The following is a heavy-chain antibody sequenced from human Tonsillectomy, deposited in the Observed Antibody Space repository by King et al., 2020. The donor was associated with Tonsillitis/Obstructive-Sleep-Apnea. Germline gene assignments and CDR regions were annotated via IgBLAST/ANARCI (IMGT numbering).Heavy chain of an antibody. V-gene: IGHV3-11*06. CDR3: ASPGVGATSVYYYYGMDV. J-gene: IGHJ6*02. Sequence: VQLVQSGGGLVKPGGSLRLSCAASGFTFSDYYMSWIRQAPGKGLEWVSYISSGSSYTNYADSVKGRFTISRDNAKNSLYLQMNSLRAEDTAVYYCASPGVGATSVYYYYGMDVWGQGTPVTVSS. CDR1: GFTFSDYY. D-gene: IGHD1-26*01. CDR2: ISSGSSYT.